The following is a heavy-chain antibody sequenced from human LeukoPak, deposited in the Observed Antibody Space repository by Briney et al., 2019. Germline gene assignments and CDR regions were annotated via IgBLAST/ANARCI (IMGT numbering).Heavy chain of an antibody. CDR2: FDPEDGET. J-gene: IGHJ4*02. V-gene: IGHV1-24*01. CDR3: ATPDRIAAAGTYFDY. D-gene: IGHD6-13*01. CDR1: GYTFTGYY. Sequence: ASVKVSCKASGYTFTGYYMHWVRQAPGKGLEWMGGFDPEDGETIYAQKFQGRVTMTEDTSTDTAYMELSSLRSEDTAVYYCATPDRIAAAGTYFDYWGQGTLVTVSS.